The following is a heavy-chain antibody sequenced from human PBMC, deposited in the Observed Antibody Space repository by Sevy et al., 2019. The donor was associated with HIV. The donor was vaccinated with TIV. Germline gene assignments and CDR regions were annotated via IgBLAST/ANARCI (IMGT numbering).Heavy chain of an antibody. CDR2: IYTDGST. V-gene: IGHV3-53*01. CDR3: ARLPYGNYWYFDL. J-gene: IGHJ2*01. CDR1: GFTVSSNY. D-gene: IGHD3-10*01. Sequence: GGSLRLSCAVSGFTVSSNYMSWVRQAPGKGLEWVSVIYTDGSTFYADSLKGQFTISRDNSKNTLYLQMNSLRAEDTAVYYCARLPYGNYWYFDLWGRGTLVTVSS.